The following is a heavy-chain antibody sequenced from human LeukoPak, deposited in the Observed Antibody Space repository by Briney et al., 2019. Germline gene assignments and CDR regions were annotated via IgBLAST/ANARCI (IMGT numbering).Heavy chain of an antibody. CDR3: ARSILNYCSSTSCYETPLFFDY. D-gene: IGHD2-2*01. CDR2: IYYSGST. V-gene: IGHV4-31*03. CDR1: GGSISSGGYY. J-gene: IGHJ4*02. Sequence: SETLSLTCTVSGGSISSGGYYWSWIRQHPGKGLEWIGYIYYSGSTYYNPSLKSRVTISVDTSKNQFSLKLSSVTAADTAVYYCARSILNYCSSTSCYETPLFFDYWAREPWSPSPQ.